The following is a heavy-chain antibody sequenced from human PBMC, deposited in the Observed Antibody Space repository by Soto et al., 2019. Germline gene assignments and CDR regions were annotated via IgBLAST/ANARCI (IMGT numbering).Heavy chain of an antibody. Sequence: DVQLVESGGVVVQPGGSLRLSCAASGFTFDDYTMHWVRQAPGKGLEWVSLISWDGGSTYYADSVKGRFTISRDNSKNSLYLQMNSLRTEDTALYYCAKDMRWEPLKGGSDYGMDVWGQGTTVTVSS. CDR2: ISWDGGST. V-gene: IGHV3-43*01. D-gene: IGHD1-26*01. J-gene: IGHJ6*02. CDR3: AKDMRWEPLKGGSDYGMDV. CDR1: GFTFDDYT.